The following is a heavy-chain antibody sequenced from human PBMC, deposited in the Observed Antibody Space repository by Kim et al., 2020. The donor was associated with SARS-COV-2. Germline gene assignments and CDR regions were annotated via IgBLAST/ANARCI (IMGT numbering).Heavy chain of an antibody. CDR3: ARADSSGWYVGGMDV. Sequence: ASVKVSCKASGYTFTSYGISWVRQAPGQGLEWMGWISAYNGNTNYAQKLQGRVTMTTDTSTSTAYMELRSLRSDDTAVYYCARADSSGWYVGGMDVWDQGTTVTVSS. CDR1: GYTFTSYG. J-gene: IGHJ6*02. V-gene: IGHV1-18*04. CDR2: ISAYNGNT. D-gene: IGHD6-19*01.